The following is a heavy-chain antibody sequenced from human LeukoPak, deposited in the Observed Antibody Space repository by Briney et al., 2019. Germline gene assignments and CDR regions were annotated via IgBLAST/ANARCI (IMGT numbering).Heavy chain of an antibody. CDR3: ARDTDHYYDSSGYSYP. J-gene: IGHJ5*02. Sequence: GGSLRLSCAASGFTVSSNYMSWVRQAPGKGLEWVSVIYSGGSTYYADSVKGRFTISRDNSKNTLYLQMNSLRAEDTAVYYCARDTDHYYDSSGYSYPWGQGTLVTVSS. CDR2: IYSGGST. V-gene: IGHV3-53*01. CDR1: GFTVSSNY. D-gene: IGHD3-22*01.